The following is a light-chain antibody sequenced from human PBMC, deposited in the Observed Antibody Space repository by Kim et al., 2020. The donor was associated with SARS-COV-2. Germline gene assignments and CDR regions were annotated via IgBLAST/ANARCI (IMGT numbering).Light chain of an antibody. Sequence: QSITISCTGTSSDVDDYNYVSWYQQHPGKAPKLMIYEVTKRPSGVSYRFSGSKSGNMASLTISGLQAEDEADYSCSSYTSSSGLMVFGGGTQLTVL. CDR2: EVT. CDR3: SSYTSSSGLMV. CDR1: SSDVDDYNY. V-gene: IGLV2-14*01. J-gene: IGLJ3*02.